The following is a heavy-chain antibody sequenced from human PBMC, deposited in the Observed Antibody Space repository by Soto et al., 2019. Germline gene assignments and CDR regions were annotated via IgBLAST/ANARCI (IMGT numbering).Heavy chain of an antibody. CDR3: AAVDYDFWSGYLSMDV. CDR2: IVVGSGNT. J-gene: IGHJ6*02. V-gene: IGHV1-58*01. Sequence: SVKVSCKASGFTFTSSAVQWVRQARGQRLEWIGWIVVGSGNTNYAQKFQERVTITRGMSTSTAYMELSSLRSEDTAVYYCAAVDYDFWSGYLSMDVWGQGTTVTVSS. CDR1: GFTFTSSA. D-gene: IGHD3-3*01.